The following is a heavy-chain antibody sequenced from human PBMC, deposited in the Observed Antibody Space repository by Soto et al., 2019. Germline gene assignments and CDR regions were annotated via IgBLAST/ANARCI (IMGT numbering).Heavy chain of an antibody. J-gene: IGHJ4*02. D-gene: IGHD3-9*01. CDR3: ARDWYYDILTGFDY. Sequence: GGSLRLSCAASGFTFSDYYMSWIRQAPGKGLEWVSYISSSSSYTNYADSVKGRFTISRDNAKNSLYLQMNSLRAEDTAVYYCARDWYYDILTGFDYWGQGTLVTSPQ. V-gene: IGHV3-11*05. CDR2: ISSSSSYT. CDR1: GFTFSDYY.